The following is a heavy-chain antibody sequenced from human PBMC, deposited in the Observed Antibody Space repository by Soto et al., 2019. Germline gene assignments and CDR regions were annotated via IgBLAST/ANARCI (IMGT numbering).Heavy chain of an antibody. Sequence: PSETLSLTCTASGGSISSSSFYWGWIRQPPGKGLEWIGTIYYSGGTYYNPSLKSRVTISVDTSKNQFSLKLSSVTAADTAVYYCASPRRDSSGFDALDIWGQGTMVTVSS. CDR1: GGSISSSSFY. J-gene: IGHJ3*02. V-gene: IGHV4-39*01. CDR3: ASPRRDSSGFDALDI. CDR2: IYYSGGT. D-gene: IGHD3-22*01.